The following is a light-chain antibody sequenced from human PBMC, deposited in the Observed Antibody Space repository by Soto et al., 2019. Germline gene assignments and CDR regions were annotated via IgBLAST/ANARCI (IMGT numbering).Light chain of an antibody. Sequence: QSALTQPASVSGSPGQSITISCTGTTSDVGGYNYVSWYQQHPGKAPKRMIYDVSNRPSGVSNRFSGSKSDNTASRTISGLQAEDEDDYYCTSYTSSSTLVFGGGTKLTVL. CDR3: TSYTSSSTLV. V-gene: IGLV2-14*01. CDR1: TSDVGGYNY. CDR2: DVS. J-gene: IGLJ2*01.